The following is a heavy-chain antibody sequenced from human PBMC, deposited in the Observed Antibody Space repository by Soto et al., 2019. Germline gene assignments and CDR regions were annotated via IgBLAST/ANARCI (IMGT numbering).Heavy chain of an antibody. CDR3: AKEDNYYDSSGYYLEYFHH. J-gene: IGHJ1*01. CDR1: GFTFSSYA. V-gene: IGHV3-23*01. D-gene: IGHD3-22*01. Sequence: GGSLRLSCAASGFTFSSYAMTWVRQAPGKGLEWVSIISGSGGTTYYADSVKGRFTISRDNSKSTLYLQMNSLRADDTAVYYCAKEDNYYDSSGYYLEYFHHWGQGTLVTVSS. CDR2: ISGSGGTT.